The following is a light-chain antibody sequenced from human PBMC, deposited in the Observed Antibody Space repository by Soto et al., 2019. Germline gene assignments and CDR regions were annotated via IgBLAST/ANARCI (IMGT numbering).Light chain of an antibody. CDR3: AAWDDSLNGYVV. CDR1: YSNIRRNT. CDR2: SSN. Sequence: QSVLTQPPSASGTPGQRVTISCSGSYSNIRRNTVTWYQQLPGKAPKLVIYSSNQRPSGVPDRFSGSKSGSSASLAISGLQSEDEADYFCAAWDDSLNGYVVFGGGTKLTVL. V-gene: IGLV1-44*01. J-gene: IGLJ2*01.